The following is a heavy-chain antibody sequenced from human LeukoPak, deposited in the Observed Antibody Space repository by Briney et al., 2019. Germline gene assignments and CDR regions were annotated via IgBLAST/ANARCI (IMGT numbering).Heavy chain of an antibody. CDR1: GYNFAHDW. Sequence: GESLKISCKGSGYNFAHDWIGWVRQMPGKGLEWMGIIFPDDSDTIYGPSFQDHVTISADKSINTAYLQWSDLKASDSAMYYCARQGSEMTTPANRYFDLWGQGTLITVSS. V-gene: IGHV5-51*01. J-gene: IGHJ4*02. D-gene: IGHD2-15*01. CDR3: ARQGSEMTTPANRYFDL. CDR2: IFPDDSDT.